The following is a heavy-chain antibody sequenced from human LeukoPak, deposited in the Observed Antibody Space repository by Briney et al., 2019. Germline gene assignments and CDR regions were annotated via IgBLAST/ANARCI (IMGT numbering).Heavy chain of an antibody. CDR1: GYTFTSYG. D-gene: IGHD3-3*01. V-gene: IGHV1-18*01. Sequence: ASVKVSCKASGYTFTSYGISWVRQAPGQGLEWMGWISAYNGNTNYAQKLQGRVTMTTDTSTSTAYMELRSLRSDDTAVYYCARDLIGYDFWSGYYRFDPWGQGTLVTVSS. CDR3: ARDLIGYDFWSGYYRFDP. CDR2: ISAYNGNT. J-gene: IGHJ5*02.